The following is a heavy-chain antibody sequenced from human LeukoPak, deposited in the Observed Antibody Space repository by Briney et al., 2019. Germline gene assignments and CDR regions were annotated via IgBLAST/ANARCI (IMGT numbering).Heavy chain of an antibody. Sequence: SETLSLTCTVSGGSISSYYWSWIRQPPGKGLEWIGYIYYSRSTNYNPSLKSRVTISVDTSKNQFSLKLSSVTAADTAVYYCARLGSSSWYEFDYWGQGTLVTVSS. V-gene: IGHV4-59*08. CDR2: IYYSRST. CDR3: ARLGSSSWYEFDY. CDR1: GGSISSYY. J-gene: IGHJ4*02. D-gene: IGHD6-13*01.